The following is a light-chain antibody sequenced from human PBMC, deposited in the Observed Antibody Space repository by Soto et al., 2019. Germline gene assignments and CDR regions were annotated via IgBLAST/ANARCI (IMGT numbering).Light chain of an antibody. J-gene: IGKJ3*01. CDR3: QQRSNWPIFT. CDR2: DAS. V-gene: IGKV3D-20*02. CDR1: QSVSSRY. Sequence: EIVLTQSPGTLSLSPGERATLSCRASQSVSSRYLAWYQQKPGQAPRLLIYDASSRATGIPDRFSGSGSGTDFTLTISRLEPEDFAVYYCQQRSNWPIFTFGPGTKVDIK.